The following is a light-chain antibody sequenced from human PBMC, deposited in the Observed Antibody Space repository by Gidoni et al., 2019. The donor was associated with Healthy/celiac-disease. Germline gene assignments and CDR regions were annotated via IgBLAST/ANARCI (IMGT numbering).Light chain of an antibody. V-gene: IGKV3-20*01. Sequence: EIVLTQSPGTLSLSPGERATLSCRASQRVSSSYLAWYQQKRGQAPRLFISGASSRATGIPDSFSGSGSGTDFTLTISRLEPEDFAVYYCQQYGSSPWTFGQGTKVEIK. CDR1: QRVSSSY. J-gene: IGKJ1*01. CDR2: GAS. CDR3: QQYGSSPWT.